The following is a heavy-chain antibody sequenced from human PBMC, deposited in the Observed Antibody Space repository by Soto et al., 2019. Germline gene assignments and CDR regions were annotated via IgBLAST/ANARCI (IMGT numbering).Heavy chain of an antibody. D-gene: IGHD3-3*01. CDR3: ARYRTISPVGFDV. CDR2: MNPDSGNR. CDR1: ANTLTTSDE. J-gene: IGHJ3*01. V-gene: IGHV1-8*01. Sequence: ASVKVSCKASANTLTTSDEVEWVRQAPGQGFEWLGWMNPDSGNRGYAQKFQGRVIFTWDTSIRTAYMDLYSLTSEDTAVYYCARYRTISPVGFDVWGQGTVVTVSS.